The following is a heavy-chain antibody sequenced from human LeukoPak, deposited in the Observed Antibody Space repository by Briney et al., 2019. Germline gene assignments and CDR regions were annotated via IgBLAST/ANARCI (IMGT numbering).Heavy chain of an antibody. D-gene: IGHD6-19*01. Sequence: SETLSLTCTVSGGSISSSSYYWGWIRQPPGKGLEWIGSIYYSGSTYYNPSLKSRVTISVDTSKNQFSLKLSSVTAADTAVYYCARDGNIAVDAFDIWGQGTMVTVSS. J-gene: IGHJ3*02. CDR1: GGSISSSSYY. CDR2: IYYSGST. V-gene: IGHV4-39*07. CDR3: ARDGNIAVDAFDI.